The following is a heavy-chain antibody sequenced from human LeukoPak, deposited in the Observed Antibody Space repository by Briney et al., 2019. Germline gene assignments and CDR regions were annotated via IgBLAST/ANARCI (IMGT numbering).Heavy chain of an antibody. CDR1: GFTFSSYA. V-gene: IGHV3-23*01. D-gene: IGHD3-22*01. Sequence: GGSLRLSCAASGFTFSSYARSWVRQAPGKGLEWVSAISGSGSSTYYADSVKGRFTISRDNSKNTLYLQMNSLRAEDTAVYYCAKDTPHYYDSSGYGPYFDYWGQGTLVTVSS. J-gene: IGHJ4*02. CDR2: ISGSGSST. CDR3: AKDTPHYYDSSGYGPYFDY.